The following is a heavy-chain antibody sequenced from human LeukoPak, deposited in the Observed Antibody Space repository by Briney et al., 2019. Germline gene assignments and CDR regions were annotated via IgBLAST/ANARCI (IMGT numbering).Heavy chain of an antibody. CDR1: GYTFTSYD. Sequence: SVKVSCKASGYTFTSYDINWVRQATGQGLEWMGGIIPIFGTANYAQKFQGRVTITADKSTSTAYMELSSLRSEDTAVYYCARDLVSSKRYYYYMDVWGKGTTVTVSS. D-gene: IGHD6-13*01. CDR3: ARDLVSSKRYYYYMDV. J-gene: IGHJ6*03. CDR2: IIPIFGTA. V-gene: IGHV1-69*06.